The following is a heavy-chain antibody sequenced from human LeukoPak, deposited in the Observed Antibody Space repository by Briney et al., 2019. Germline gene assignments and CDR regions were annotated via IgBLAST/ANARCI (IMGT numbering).Heavy chain of an antibody. CDR3: ARGRGFSYGYKYFDY. Sequence: GGSLRLSCAASGFTFSSYSMSWVRQAPGKGLEWVSFLSSGSSYIYYAGSVKGRFTISRDNAKNSLYLQMSSLRAEDTAVYYCARGRGFSYGYKYFDYWGQGTLVTVSS. CDR1: GFTFSSYS. D-gene: IGHD5-18*01. V-gene: IGHV3-21*01. CDR2: LSSGSSYI. J-gene: IGHJ4*02.